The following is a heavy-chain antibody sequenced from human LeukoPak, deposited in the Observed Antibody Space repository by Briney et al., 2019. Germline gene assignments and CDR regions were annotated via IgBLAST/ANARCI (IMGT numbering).Heavy chain of an antibody. V-gene: IGHV1-2*06. Sequence: ASVKVSCXASGYTFTDYYIHWVRQAPEQGLEWMGRINPNSGGTNYAQKFQGRVTMTRDTSISTAYMELSRLRSDDTALYYCARRESTYQNYHYYYYMDVWGKGTTVTVSS. CDR3: ARRESTYQNYHYYYYMDV. CDR2: INPNSGGT. J-gene: IGHJ6*03. CDR1: GYTFTDYY.